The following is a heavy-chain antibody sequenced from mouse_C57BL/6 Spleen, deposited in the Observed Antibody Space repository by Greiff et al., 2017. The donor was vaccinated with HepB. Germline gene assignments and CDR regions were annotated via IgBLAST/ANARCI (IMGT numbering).Heavy chain of an antibody. CDR1: GFTFSSYA. CDR2: ISDGGSYT. J-gene: IGHJ4*01. Sequence: EVKLVESGGGLVKPGGSLKLSCAASGFTFSSYAMSWVRQTPEKRLEWVATISDGGSYTYYPDNVKGRYTISRDNAKNNLYLQMSHLKSEDTAMYYCARGGYYMAMDYWGQGTSVTVSS. D-gene: IGHD2-12*01. V-gene: IGHV5-4*03. CDR3: ARGGYYMAMDY.